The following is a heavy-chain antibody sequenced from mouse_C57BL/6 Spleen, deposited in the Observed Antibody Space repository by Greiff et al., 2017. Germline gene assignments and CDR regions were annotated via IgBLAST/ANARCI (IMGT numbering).Heavy chain of an antibody. D-gene: IGHD1-1*01. V-gene: IGHV1-52*01. J-gene: IGHJ4*01. Sequence: QVQLKQPGAELVRPGSSVKLSCKASGYTFTSYWMHWVKQRPIQGLEWIGNIDPSDSETHYNQKFKDKATLTVDKSSSTAYMQRSSLTSEDSAVYYCAREILDAMDYWGQGTSVTVSS. CDR1: GYTFTSYW. CDR3: AREILDAMDY. CDR2: IDPSDSET.